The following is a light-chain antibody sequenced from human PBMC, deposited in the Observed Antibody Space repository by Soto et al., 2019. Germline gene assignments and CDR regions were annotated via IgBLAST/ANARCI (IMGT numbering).Light chain of an antibody. CDR1: QSVRTK. Sequence: EIVLTQSPATLSVSTGEGATLSCRASQSVRTKLAWYQQKAGQAPRLLIYGASTRASGGSDRFSGSGSGTEYTLTISSLQSEDFAVYYCQQYDTWPSITFGQGTRLEIK. J-gene: IGKJ5*01. V-gene: IGKV3-15*01. CDR3: QQYDTWPSIT. CDR2: GAS.